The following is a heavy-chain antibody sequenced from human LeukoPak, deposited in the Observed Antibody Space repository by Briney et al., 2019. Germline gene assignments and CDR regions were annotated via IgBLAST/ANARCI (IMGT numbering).Heavy chain of an antibody. J-gene: IGHJ6*02. V-gene: IGHV1-8*01. CDR3: ARAEVSGWSYYYGMDV. D-gene: IGHD6-19*01. CDR2: MNPNSGNT. Sequence: ASVKVPCKASGYTFTRYDINWVRQATGQGLEWMGWMNPNSGNTGYAQKFQGRVTMTRNTSIGTAYMELSSLRSEDTAVYYCARAEVSGWSYYYGMDVWGQGTTVTVSS. CDR1: GYTFTRYD.